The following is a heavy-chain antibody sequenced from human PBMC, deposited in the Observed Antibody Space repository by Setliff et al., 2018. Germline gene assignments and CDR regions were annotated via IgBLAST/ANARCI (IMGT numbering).Heavy chain of an antibody. CDR2: VDHSGNT. CDR3: AKVIGYSHGYYYHYMDV. J-gene: IGHJ6*03. Sequence: SETLSLTCTVSGDSISRSTYYWGWIRQSPGKGLDWIGTVDHSGNTFYNPSLKSRVTMSADTSKNQLSPKLTYVTAADTAIYYCAKVIGYSHGYYYHYMDVWGKGTTVTVSS. CDR1: GDSISRSTYY. V-gene: IGHV4-39*01. D-gene: IGHD5-18*01.